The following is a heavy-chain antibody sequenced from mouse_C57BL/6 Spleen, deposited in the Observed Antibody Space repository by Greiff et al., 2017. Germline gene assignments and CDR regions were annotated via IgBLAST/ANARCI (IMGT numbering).Heavy chain of an antibody. V-gene: IGHV1-15*01. J-gene: IGHJ3*01. CDR3: TRGSSGYPWFAY. D-gene: IGHD3-2*02. CDR2: IDPETGGT. CDR1: GYTFTDYE. Sequence: QVQLKESGAELVRPGASVTLSCKASGYTFTDYEMHWVKQTPVHGLEWIGAIDPETGGTAYNQKFKGKAILTADKSSSTAYMELRSLTSEDSAVYYCTRGSSGYPWFAYWGQGTLVTVSA.